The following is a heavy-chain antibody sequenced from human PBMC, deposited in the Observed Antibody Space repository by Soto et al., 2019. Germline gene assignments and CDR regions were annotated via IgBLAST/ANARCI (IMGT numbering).Heavy chain of an antibody. CDR3: TTDGGDPTQLGVSTWFDP. D-gene: IGHD3-10*01. J-gene: IGHJ5*02. CDR1: GFTFSNAW. V-gene: IGHV3-15*07. CDR2: IKSKNDGGPT. Sequence: GGSLRLSCAASGFTFSNAWMNWVRQAPGKGLEWVGRIKSKNDGGPTDYAAPVKGRFTTSRDDSKNTLYLQMNSLKTEDTAVYYCTTDGGDPTQLGVSTWFDPWGQGTLVTVSS.